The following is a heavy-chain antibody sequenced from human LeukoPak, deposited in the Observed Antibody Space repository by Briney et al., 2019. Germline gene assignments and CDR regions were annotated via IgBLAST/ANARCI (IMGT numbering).Heavy chain of an antibody. Sequence: PSETLSLTCTVSGGSIFTFYWSWIRQPAGKGLEWIGRIYTSGSTNYSPSLKSRVTMSVDTSKNQFSLKLSSVTAADTAVYYCARGSMVRGYPTRYWGQGTLVTVSS. V-gene: IGHV4-4*07. J-gene: IGHJ4*02. D-gene: IGHD3-10*01. CDR1: GGSIFTFY. CDR2: IYTSGST. CDR3: ARGSMVRGYPTRY.